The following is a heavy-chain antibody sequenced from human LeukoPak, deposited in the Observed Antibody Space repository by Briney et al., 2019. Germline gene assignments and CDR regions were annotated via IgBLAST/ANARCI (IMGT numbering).Heavy chain of an antibody. CDR2: IKEDGSEI. CDR3: VRDDDRPDNGLDY. CDR1: GFTFTSYW. J-gene: IGHJ4*02. D-gene: IGHD3-22*01. Sequence: GSLRLSCAASGFTFTSYWMTWVRQAPGKGLEWVAYIKEDGSEIYYVDSVKGRFTISRDNAKNSLYLQMNSLRAEDAAVYYCVRDDDRPDNGLDYWGQGTLVTVSS. V-gene: IGHV3-7*01.